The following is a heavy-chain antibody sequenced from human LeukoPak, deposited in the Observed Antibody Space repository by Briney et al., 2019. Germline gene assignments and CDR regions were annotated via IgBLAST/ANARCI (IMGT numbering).Heavy chain of an antibody. Sequence: GGSLRLSCAASGYTFSSYWMHWVRQAPGKGLEWVSVFYSGGSTYYADSVKGRFTISRDNSKNTLYLQMNSLRAEDTAVYYCARLPYSSGWYLDYWGQGTLVTVSS. CDR2: FYSGGST. V-gene: IGHV3-66*01. J-gene: IGHJ4*02. CDR1: GYTFSSYW. CDR3: ARLPYSSGWYLDY. D-gene: IGHD6-19*01.